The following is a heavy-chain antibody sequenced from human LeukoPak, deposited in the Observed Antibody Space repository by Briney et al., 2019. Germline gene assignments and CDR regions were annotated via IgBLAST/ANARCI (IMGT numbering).Heavy chain of an antibody. Sequence: ASVKVSCTASVGTFSSYAISWVRQAPGQGLEWMGGIIPIFGTANYAQKFQGRVTITADKSTSTAYMELSSLRSEDTAVYYCARDGQTEARNDFWSGHYYYMDVWGKGTTVTVSS. CDR1: VGTFSSYA. CDR3: ARDGQTEARNDFWSGHYYYMDV. D-gene: IGHD3-3*01. CDR2: IIPIFGTA. V-gene: IGHV1-69*06. J-gene: IGHJ6*03.